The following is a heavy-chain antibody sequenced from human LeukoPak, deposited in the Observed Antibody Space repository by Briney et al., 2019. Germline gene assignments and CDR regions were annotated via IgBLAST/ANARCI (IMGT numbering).Heavy chain of an antibody. V-gene: IGHV3-23*01. CDR1: GFTFSSYA. CDR2: ISGSGGST. J-gene: IGHJ4*02. Sequence: GGSLGLSCAASGFTFSSYAMSWVRQAPGKGLEWVSGISGSGGSTYHADSVKGRFTISRANTKNTLYLQMNSLRAEDAAVYHCAKYLDTAMAYYFDHWGQGTLVTVSS. CDR3: AKYLDTAMAYYFDH. D-gene: IGHD5-18*01.